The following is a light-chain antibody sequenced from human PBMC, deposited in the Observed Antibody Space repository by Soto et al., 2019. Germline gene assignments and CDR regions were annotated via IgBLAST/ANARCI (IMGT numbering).Light chain of an antibody. CDR3: LLYYGGPGV. V-gene: IGLV7-43*01. CDR2: NTS. CDR1: TGAVTSGYY. Sequence: QAVVTQEPSLTVSPGGKATLTCASSTGAVTSGYYPNWFQQKPGQAPRALIYNTSNKHSWTPARFSGSLLGGKAALTLSGVQPEDEAEYYCLLYYGGPGVFCGGTTLTVL. J-gene: IGLJ2*01.